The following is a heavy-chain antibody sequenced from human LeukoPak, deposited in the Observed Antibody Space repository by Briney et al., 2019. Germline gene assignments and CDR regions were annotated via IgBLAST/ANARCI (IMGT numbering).Heavy chain of an antibody. CDR1: GGSISSGSYY. CDR2: IYTSGST. J-gene: IGHJ5*02. V-gene: IGHV4-61*02. CDR3: ARGMYRPGMDLFDP. Sequence: PSQTLSLTCTVSGGSISSGSYYWSWIRQPAGKGLEWIGRIYTSGSTNYNPSLKSRVSISVDTSKNQFSRKLSSVTAADTAVYYCARGMYRPGMDLFDPWGQGTLVTVSS. D-gene: IGHD1-14*01.